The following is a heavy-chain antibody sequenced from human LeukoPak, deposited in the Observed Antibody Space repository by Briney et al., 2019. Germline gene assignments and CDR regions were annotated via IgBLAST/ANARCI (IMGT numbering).Heavy chain of an antibody. CDR2: ISGDGGST. CDR1: GFSLSTYT. CDR3: VRESETSGWFDH. V-gene: IGHV3-43*02. Sequence: GGSLRLSCAASGFSLSTYTLHWVRQAPGKGLEWVSLISGDGGSTFYADSVRGRFTISRDNSKNSLSLQMSSLRSEDTALYFCVRESETSGWFDHWGQGTLVTVSS. J-gene: IGHJ5*02. D-gene: IGHD6-25*01.